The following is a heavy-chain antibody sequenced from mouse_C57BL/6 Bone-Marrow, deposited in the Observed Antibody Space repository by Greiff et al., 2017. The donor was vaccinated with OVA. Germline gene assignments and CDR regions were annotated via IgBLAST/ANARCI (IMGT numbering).Heavy chain of an antibody. CDR2: ISSGSSTI. J-gene: IGHJ2*01. CDR3: ARSDPDY. CDR1: GFTFSDYG. D-gene: IGHD1-3*01. V-gene: IGHV5-17*01. Sequence: EVKLMESGGGLVKPGGSLKLSCAASGFTFSDYGMHWVRQAPEKGLEWVAYISSGSSTIYYADTVKGRFTISRDNAKNTLFLHMGSLRSEDTALYYCARSDPDYWGQGTTLTVSS.